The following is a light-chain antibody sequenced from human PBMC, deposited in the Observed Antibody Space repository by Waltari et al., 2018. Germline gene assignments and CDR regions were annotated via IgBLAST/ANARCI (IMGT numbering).Light chain of an antibody. CDR2: WVS. V-gene: IGKV1-5*03. J-gene: IGKJ4*01. CDR1: QRITNW. Sequence: DIQMTQSPSTLSASVGDRVTITCRASQRITNWLAWYQQKTGMAPKLLTYWVSTLESGVASRCSGSGSGAEFTLTISSLQPDDFATYYCQYYNNYELTFGGGTKVEIK. CDR3: QYYNNYELT.